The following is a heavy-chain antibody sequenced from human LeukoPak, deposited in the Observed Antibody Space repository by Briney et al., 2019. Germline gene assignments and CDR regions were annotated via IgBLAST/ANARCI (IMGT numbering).Heavy chain of an antibody. CDR1: GGSIRSGSHY. CDR2: IYYSGST. J-gene: IGHJ4*02. Sequence: PSETLSLTCTGSGGSIRSGSHYWAWIRQPPGKGLEWIGSIYYSGSTYYNPSLENRVTISIDTSKNHFSLKLSSLSAADTSVYYCAKRDDSGGNLVDLWGQGTLVTVS. CDR3: AKRDDSGGNLVDL. V-gene: IGHV4-39*02. D-gene: IGHD3-22*01.